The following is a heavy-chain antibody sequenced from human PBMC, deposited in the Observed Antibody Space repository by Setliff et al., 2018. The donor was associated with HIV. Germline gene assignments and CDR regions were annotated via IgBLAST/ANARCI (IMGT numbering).Heavy chain of an antibody. D-gene: IGHD3-16*01. V-gene: IGHV3-66*01. CDR3: AREDLGGAPDY. CDR2: IYSAGSI. CDR1: GFTFSSYS. J-gene: IGHJ4*02. Sequence: GGSLRLSCAASGFTFSSYSMNWVRQAPGKGLEWVSVIYSAGSIFYADSVKGRFTISRDIFKNTLYLQMDSLRAEDTGVYYCAREDLGGAPDYWGQGTLVTVSS.